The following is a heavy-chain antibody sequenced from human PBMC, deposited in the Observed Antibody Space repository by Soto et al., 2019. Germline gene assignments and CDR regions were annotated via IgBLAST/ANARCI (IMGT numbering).Heavy chain of an antibody. D-gene: IGHD6-13*01. V-gene: IGHV1-3*01. CDR2: INAANGNT. CDR1: GYIFTRYA. Sequence: QVQLVQSGAEAKRPGASVKVSCKASGYIFTRYAIHWVRQAPGQRPEWMGWINAANGNTQYSQMFQGSVTITRDRSASTSYMELSSLRFDDRAVYYCARNAPIIASADDPYYFDFWGQGTLVTVSS. J-gene: IGHJ4*02. CDR3: ARNAPIIASADDPYYFDF.